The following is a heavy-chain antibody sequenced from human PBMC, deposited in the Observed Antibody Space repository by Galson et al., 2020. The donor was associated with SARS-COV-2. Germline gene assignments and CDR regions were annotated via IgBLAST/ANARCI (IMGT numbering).Heavy chain of an antibody. J-gene: IGHJ4*02. Sequence: GGSLRLSCAGSGFTFSGSYMDWVRQAPGKGLEWVAQIRDKDKGYDTEYAASVRGRFTISRDDSKNLVYLQMNSLKTEDTAVYYCARDGGAWSFDCWGQGTPVAVSS. CDR1: GFTFSGSY. CDR3: ARDGGAWSFDC. CDR2: IRDKDKGYDT. V-gene: IGHV3-72*01. D-gene: IGHD3-10*01.